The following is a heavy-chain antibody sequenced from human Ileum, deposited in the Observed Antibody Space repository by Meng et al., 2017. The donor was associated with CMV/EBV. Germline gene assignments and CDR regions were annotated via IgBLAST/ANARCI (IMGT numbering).Heavy chain of an antibody. J-gene: IGHJ4*02. CDR1: GFTFSDYY. Sequence: VASGFTFSDYYMTWIRQAPGKGLEWVSYISLDYNTIYYADSVKGRFTISRDNAKNSLYLQMNSLRAEDTAVYYCARDRSGWLRSNFDYWGQGTLVTVSS. D-gene: IGHD5-12*01. CDR2: ISLDYNTI. V-gene: IGHV3-11*01. CDR3: ARDRSGWLRSNFDY.